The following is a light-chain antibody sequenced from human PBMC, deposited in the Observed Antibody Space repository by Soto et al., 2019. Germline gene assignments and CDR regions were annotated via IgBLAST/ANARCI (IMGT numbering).Light chain of an antibody. CDR3: QQYGSSVLT. Sequence: EIVLTQSPGTVSLSPGERATLSCRASQSVSNSYLAWYQQKPGQAPRLLIYDASSRATGIPDRFSGSGSGTDFTLTISRLEPDDFAVYYCQQYGSSVLTFGGGTKVEIK. V-gene: IGKV3-20*01. CDR2: DAS. J-gene: IGKJ4*01. CDR1: QSVSNSY.